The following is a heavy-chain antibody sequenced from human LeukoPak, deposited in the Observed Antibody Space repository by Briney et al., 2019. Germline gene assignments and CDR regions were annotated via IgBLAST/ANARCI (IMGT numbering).Heavy chain of an antibody. CDR1: GFTFDDYA. D-gene: IGHD2/OR15-2a*01. CDR2: INRDGSTT. V-gene: IGHV3-74*03. J-gene: IGHJ6*02. Sequence: QPGGSLRLSYAASGFTFDDYAMHWVRQAPGKGLVWVSGINRDGSTTTYADSVKGRFTVSRDNAKNTLYLQMNSLRAEDTAVYYCARGNYYGMDVWGQGTTVTVSS. CDR3: ARGNYYGMDV.